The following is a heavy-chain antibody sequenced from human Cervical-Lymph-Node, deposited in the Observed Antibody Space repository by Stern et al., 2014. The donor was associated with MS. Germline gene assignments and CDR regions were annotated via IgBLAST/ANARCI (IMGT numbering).Heavy chain of an antibody. V-gene: IGHV2-70*01. CDR2: LDWDGDK. CDR3: VRAWEGYYFDY. CDR1: GFSLSTTGMC. Sequence: QVTLKGSGPALVKPTQTLTLTCTFSGFSLSTTGMCLSWIRQPPGKALEWLALLDWDGDKYYSTALKTRLTISKDTSKNQVVLTMTNMAPLDTATYFCVRAWEGYYFDYWGQGIPVTVSS. J-gene: IGHJ4*02. D-gene: IGHD1-26*01.